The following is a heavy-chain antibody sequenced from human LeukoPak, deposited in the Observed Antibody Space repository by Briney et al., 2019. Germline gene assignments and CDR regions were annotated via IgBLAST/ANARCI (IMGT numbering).Heavy chain of an antibody. V-gene: IGHV3-30-3*01. CDR2: ISYDGSNK. J-gene: IGHJ5*02. Sequence: GGSLRLSCAASGFTFSSYAMHWVRQAPGKGLEWVAAISYDGSNKYYADSVKGRFTISRDNSKNTLYLQMNSLRAEDTAVYYCARNTYYYDSSGYGGNWFDPWGQGTLVTVSS. CDR1: GFTFSSYA. D-gene: IGHD3-22*01. CDR3: ARNTYYYDSSGYGGNWFDP.